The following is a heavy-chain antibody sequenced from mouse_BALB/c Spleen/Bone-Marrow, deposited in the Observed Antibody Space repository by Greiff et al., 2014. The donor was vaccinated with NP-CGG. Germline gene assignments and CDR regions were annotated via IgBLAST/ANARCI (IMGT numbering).Heavy chain of an antibody. Sequence: VQLKESGPGLVEPSQSLSLTCSVTGYSITSGYYWNWIRQFPGNKLEWMGYISYDGSNNYNPSLKNRISITRDTSKNQFFLKLNSVTTEDTATYYCASYFYYAMDHWGQGTSVTVSS. V-gene: IGHV3-6*02. CDR2: ISYDGSN. CDR3: ASYFYYAMDH. D-gene: IGHD1-1*01. CDR1: GYSITSGYY. J-gene: IGHJ4*01.